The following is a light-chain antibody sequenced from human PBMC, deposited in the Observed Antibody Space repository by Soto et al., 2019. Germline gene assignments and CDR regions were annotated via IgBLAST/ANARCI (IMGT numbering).Light chain of an antibody. CDR3: QQYNNWTRT. CDR2: GAS. V-gene: IGKV3-15*01. J-gene: IGKJ1*01. CDR1: QSVSSN. Sequence: EIVITQSPATLSVSPGERATLSCRASQSVSSNLAWYPQKPGQAPRILIYGASTRDTGIPARFSGSGAGTEFTRTISSLQSEDVEVYYCQQYNNWTRTFGQGTKVDIK.